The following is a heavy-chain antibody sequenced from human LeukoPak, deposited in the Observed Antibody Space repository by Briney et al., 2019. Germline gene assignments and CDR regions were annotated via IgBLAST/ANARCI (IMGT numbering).Heavy chain of an antibody. D-gene: IGHD3-22*01. Sequence: PGGSLRLSCAASGFTFSSYGMSWVRQAPGKGLEWVSAISGSGGSTYYADPVKGRFTISRDNSKNTLYLQMNSLRAEDTAVYYCAKGATYYYDSSGYLSCGYWGQGTLVTVSS. CDR1: GFTFSSYG. V-gene: IGHV3-23*01. J-gene: IGHJ4*02. CDR3: AKGATYYYDSSGYLSCGY. CDR2: ISGSGGST.